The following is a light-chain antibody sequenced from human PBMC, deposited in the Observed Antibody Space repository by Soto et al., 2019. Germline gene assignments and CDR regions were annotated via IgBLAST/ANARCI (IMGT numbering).Light chain of an antibody. V-gene: IGKV1-39*01. Sequence: DIQMTQSPSVLSASVGDRVTITCRASQSIGKHLNWYQQKPGKAPKFLIYGASTLQSGVPSRFTGSGSGTDFTLTVNSLQAKDFATYYCQQGYSSPATFGQGTRLEIK. CDR2: GAS. CDR3: QQGYSSPAT. CDR1: QSIGKH. J-gene: IGKJ5*01.